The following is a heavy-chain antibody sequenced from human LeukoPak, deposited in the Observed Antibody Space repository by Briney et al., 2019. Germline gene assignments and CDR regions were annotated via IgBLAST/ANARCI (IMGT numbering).Heavy chain of an antibody. V-gene: IGHV4-34*01. CDR3: ARGLHSSSWYPDY. Sequence: TSETLSLTCAVYGGSFSGYYWSWIRQPPGKGLEWIGSMYHNVITYYNPSLKSRVTISVDTSKNQFSLKLNSVTAADTAVYYCARGLHSSSWYPDYWGQGTLVTVSS. CDR2: MYHNVIT. D-gene: IGHD6-13*01. J-gene: IGHJ4*02. CDR1: GGSFSGYY.